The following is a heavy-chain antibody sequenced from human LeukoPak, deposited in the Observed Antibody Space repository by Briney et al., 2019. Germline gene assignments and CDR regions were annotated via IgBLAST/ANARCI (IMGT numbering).Heavy chain of an antibody. D-gene: IGHD3-3*01. Sequence: PSETLSLTCTVSGGSISSGGYYWSWIRQPPGKGLEWIGYIYHSGSTYYNPSLKSRVTISVDRSKNQFSLKLSSVTAADTAVYYCARDRYDFWSGYYTHDAFDIWGQGTMVTVSS. CDR1: GGSISSGGYY. J-gene: IGHJ3*02. CDR2: IYHSGST. V-gene: IGHV4-30-2*01. CDR3: ARDRYDFWSGYYTHDAFDI.